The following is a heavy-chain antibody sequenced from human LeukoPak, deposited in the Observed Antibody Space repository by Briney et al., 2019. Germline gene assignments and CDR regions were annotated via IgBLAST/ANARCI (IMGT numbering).Heavy chain of an antibody. J-gene: IGHJ6*02. CDR3: AGRNAMDV. V-gene: IGHV3-7*03. Sequence: GGSLRLSCAASGFTFSNYWMTWVRQAPGKGLEWVANINRDGSERYYVDSVKGRFTISRDDAKSSLYLQMNSLRAEDTAVYYCAGRNAMDVWGQGTTVIVFS. CDR1: GFTFSNYW. CDR2: INRDGSER.